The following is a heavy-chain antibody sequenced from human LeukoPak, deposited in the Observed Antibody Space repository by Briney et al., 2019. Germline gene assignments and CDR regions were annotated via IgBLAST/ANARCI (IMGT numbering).Heavy chain of an antibody. CDR3: TSGIGTYDY. J-gene: IGHJ4*02. CDR2: ISKDGGST. CDR1: GLTFSEYW. V-gene: IGHV3-74*03. D-gene: IGHD1-14*01. Sequence: GGSLRLSCAVSGLTFSEYWMHWVRQDAGKGLVWVAGISKDGGSTEYADFVKGRCTISRDNAKNTLYLQMNSLTVDDTAVYYCTSGIGTYDYWGLGAQVTASS.